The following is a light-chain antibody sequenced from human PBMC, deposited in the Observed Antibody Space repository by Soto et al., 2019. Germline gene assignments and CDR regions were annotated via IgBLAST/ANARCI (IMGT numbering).Light chain of an antibody. J-gene: IGKJ1*01. V-gene: IGKV1-5*03. Sequence: DLQMTKSTSTPSGSIRDRVTITSRASNPISSWLAWYQQKPGKATKLLIYKASTLKSGVPSRFSGSGSGTEFTLTISSLQSEDFAVYCCQQYNTWLRTFGQGSMV. CDR3: QQYNTWLRT. CDR2: KAS. CDR1: NPISSW.